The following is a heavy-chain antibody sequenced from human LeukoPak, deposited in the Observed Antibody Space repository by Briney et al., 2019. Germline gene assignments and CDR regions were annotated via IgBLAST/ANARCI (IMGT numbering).Heavy chain of an antibody. CDR2: INHSGST. D-gene: IGHD3-22*01. CDR1: GGSFSGYY. Sequence: SETLSLTCAVYGGSFSGYYWSWIRQPPGKGLEWIGEINHSGSTNYNPSLKSRVTISVDTSKNQFSLKLSSVTAADTAVYYCALGYDSSLFDYWGQGTLVTVSS. CDR3: ALGYDSSLFDY. V-gene: IGHV4-34*01. J-gene: IGHJ4*02.